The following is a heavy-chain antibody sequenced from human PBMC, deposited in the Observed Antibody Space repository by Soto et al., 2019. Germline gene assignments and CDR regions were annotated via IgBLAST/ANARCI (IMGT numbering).Heavy chain of an antibody. D-gene: IGHD6-19*01. Sequence: PGESLKISCKGSGYSFTSYWIGWVRQMPGKGLEWMGIIYPGDSDTRYSPSFQGQVTISADKSISTAYLQWSSLKASDTAMYYCARHVTVAGTEGYYYYYGMDVWGQGTTVTVS. CDR1: GYSFTSYW. CDR3: ARHVTVAGTEGYYYYYGMDV. CDR2: IYPGDSDT. V-gene: IGHV5-51*01. J-gene: IGHJ6*02.